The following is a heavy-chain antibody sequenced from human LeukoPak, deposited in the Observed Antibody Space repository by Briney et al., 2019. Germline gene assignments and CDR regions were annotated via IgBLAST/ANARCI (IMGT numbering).Heavy chain of an antibody. CDR1: GGSISSSSYY. J-gene: IGHJ5*02. CDR2: IYYSGST. D-gene: IGHD3-22*01. CDR3: ARTVDRSGSPGSWFDP. Sequence: SETLSLTCTVSGGSISSSSYYWGWIRQPPGKGLEWIGSIYYSGSTYYNPSLKSRVTISVDTSKNQLSLKLSSVTAADTALYYCARTVDRSGSPGSWFDPWGQGTRVTVSS. V-gene: IGHV4-39*07.